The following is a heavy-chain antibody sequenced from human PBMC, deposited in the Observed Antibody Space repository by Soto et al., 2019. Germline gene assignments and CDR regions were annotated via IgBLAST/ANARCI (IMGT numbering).Heavy chain of an antibody. Sequence: QVQLQESGPGLVRPSETLSLTCTVSGGSISNSYWSWIRQSPGTGLEWIGYIYSSGSTNYNPSLKCRVTISVDTSKNQFSLKLSSLIAADTAVYYCARHSPPFFYGSGPWDVWGQGTTVTVSS. D-gene: IGHD3-10*01. V-gene: IGHV4-59*08. CDR3: ARHSPPFFYGSGPWDV. J-gene: IGHJ6*02. CDR1: GGSISNSY. CDR2: IYSSGST.